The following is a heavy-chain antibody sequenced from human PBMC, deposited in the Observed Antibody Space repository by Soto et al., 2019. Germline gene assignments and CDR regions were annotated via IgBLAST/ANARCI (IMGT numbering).Heavy chain of an antibody. V-gene: IGHV4-59*01. Sequence: QVQLQESGPGLVKPSETLSLTCTVSGDSISNYYWSWIRQPPGKGLEWIGYIYSSGTTTYNPSLMSRVIMSMDTSKNQFSLKLSSVPAADTDVYYCAREDSRWFDPWGQGNLLTVSS. CDR2: IYSSGTT. J-gene: IGHJ5*02. CDR1: GDSISNYY. CDR3: AREDSRWFDP.